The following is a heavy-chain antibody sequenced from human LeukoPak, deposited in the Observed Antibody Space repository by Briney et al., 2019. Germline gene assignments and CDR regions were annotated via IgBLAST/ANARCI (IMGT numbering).Heavy chain of an antibody. J-gene: IGHJ3*02. D-gene: IGHD3-9*01. CDR3: ARVVRDDILTGLPSSGAFDI. CDR2: IYYSGST. V-gene: IGHV4-59*01. CDR1: GGSISSYY. Sequence: PSETLSLTCTVSGGSISSYYWSWIRQPPGKGLEWIGYIYYSGSTNYNPSLKSRVTISVDTSKNQFSLKLSSVTAADTAVYYCARVVRDDILTGLPSSGAFDIWGQGTMVTVSS.